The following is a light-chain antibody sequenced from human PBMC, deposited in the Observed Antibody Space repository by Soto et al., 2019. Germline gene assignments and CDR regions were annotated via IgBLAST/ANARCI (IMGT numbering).Light chain of an antibody. CDR2: GAS. CDR1: QSVSSN. Sequence: EIVLTQSPATLSLSPGEGATLSCRASQSVSSNLAWYQHKPGQAPRLLIYGASSRATGIPDRFSGSGSGTDIAFTLSSLQSQDYEFDVYQQYEDWPPWTFGPGTKVDIK. J-gene: IGKJ1*01. V-gene: IGKV3D-15*01. CDR3: QQYEDWPPWT.